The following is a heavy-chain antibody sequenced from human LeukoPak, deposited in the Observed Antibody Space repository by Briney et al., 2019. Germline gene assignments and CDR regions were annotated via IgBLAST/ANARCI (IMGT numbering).Heavy chain of an antibody. CDR2: INPSGGST. D-gene: IGHD3-9*01. CDR3: ARAPPYNILTGYRLFDY. V-gene: IGHV1-46*01. Sequence: ASVKVSCKASGYTFTSYYMHWVRQAPGQGLEWMGIINPSGGSTSYAQKFQGRVTMTRDTSISTAYMEVIRLTSDDTAVYYCARAPPYNILTGYRLFDYWGQGTLVTVSS. CDR1: GYTFTSYY. J-gene: IGHJ4*02.